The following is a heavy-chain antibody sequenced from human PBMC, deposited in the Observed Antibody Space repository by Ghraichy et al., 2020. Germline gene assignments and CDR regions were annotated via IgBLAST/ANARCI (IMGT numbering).Heavy chain of an antibody. J-gene: IGHJ5*02. CDR3: AKSVERVGWPRNSCFDP. CDR1: GFSFSSHA. CDR2: ISYDGSDK. V-gene: IGHV3-30*18. D-gene: IGHD6-19*01. Sequence: GGSLRLSCAASGFSFSSHAMHWVRQAPGKGLEWVALISYDGSDKKYVESVKGRFTISRDNSKNTLYLQMNSLRPEDTAVYYCAKSVERVGWPRNSCFDPWGQGTLVTVSS.